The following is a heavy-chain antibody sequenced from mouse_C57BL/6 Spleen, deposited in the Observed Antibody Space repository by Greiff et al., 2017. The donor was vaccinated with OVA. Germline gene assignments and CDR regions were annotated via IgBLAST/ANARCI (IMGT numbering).Heavy chain of an antibody. CDR3: ARTPRDY. Sequence: VKLLESGPELVKPGASVTISCKASGYAFSSSWMNWVKQRPGTGLEWIGRIYPGDGDTNYNGKFKGKATLTADKSSSTAYMKLSSLTSDDSAVYFCARTPRDYWGQGTTLTVSS. CDR1: GYAFSSSW. CDR2: IYPGDGDT. J-gene: IGHJ2*01. V-gene: IGHV1-82*01.